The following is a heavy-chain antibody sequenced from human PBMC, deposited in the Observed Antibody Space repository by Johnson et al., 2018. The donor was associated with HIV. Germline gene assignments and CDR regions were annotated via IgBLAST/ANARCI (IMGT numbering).Heavy chain of an antibody. Sequence: QVQLVESGGGLVQPGGSLRLVCAASGFSFSDYYMSWIRQAPGKGLEWVSFISSSGNSIYHADSVEGRFAISRDNAENSLYLQMNSLRAEDTALYYCARGGSMWGRLVLGEKGGAFDIWGQGTMVTVSS. D-gene: IGHD3-16*01. CDR3: ARGGSMWGRLVLGEKGGAFDI. V-gene: IGHV3-11*04. CDR2: ISSSGNSI. CDR1: GFSFSDYY. J-gene: IGHJ3*02.